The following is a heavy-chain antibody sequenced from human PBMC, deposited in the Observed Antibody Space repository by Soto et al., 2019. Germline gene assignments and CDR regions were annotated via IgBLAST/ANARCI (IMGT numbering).Heavy chain of an antibody. Sequence: EVQLVESGGGLVQPGGSLRLSCAASGFTFGTYWMHWVRQAPGEGLVWVSRIDSGGRTIDYADSVRGRFTISRDNAKNTLYLQMSSLTVEDTAVYYCATAGQYRFDNWGQGTLVTVSS. CDR2: IDSGGRTI. CDR3: ATAGQYRFDN. V-gene: IGHV3-74*01. D-gene: IGHD2-2*01. J-gene: IGHJ4*02. CDR1: GFTFGTYW.